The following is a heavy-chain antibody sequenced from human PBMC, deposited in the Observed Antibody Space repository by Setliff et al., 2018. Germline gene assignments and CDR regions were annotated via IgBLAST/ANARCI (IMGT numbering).Heavy chain of an antibody. V-gene: IGHV3-23*01. D-gene: IGHD4-17*01. CDR1: GFTFSSLW. CDR3: ARDPNGDYVGAFDP. Sequence: LRLSCSASGFTFSSLWMAWVRQAPGKGLQWVSSIHVSGVTTYYADSVKGRFTISRDNSRNTLYLQMNSLRAEDTASYYCARDPNGDYVGAFDPWGQGILVTVSS. J-gene: IGHJ5*02. CDR2: IHVSGVTT.